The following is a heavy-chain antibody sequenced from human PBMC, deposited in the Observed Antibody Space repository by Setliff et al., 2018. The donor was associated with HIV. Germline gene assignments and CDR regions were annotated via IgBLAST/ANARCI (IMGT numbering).Heavy chain of an antibody. CDR3: GRRPVYYTSGSYYNDDTPDM. CDR1: GDSLSRSPYS. CDR2: IFHSGSA. Sequence: SETLSLTCSVSGDSLSRSPYSWGWIRQPPGKGLEWIGSIFHSGSANYNPSLKSRVTISVDTSKNFFSLTLTSVTSADTAVYYCGRRPVYYTSGSYYNDDTPDMWGQGTLVTVSS. J-gene: IGHJ3*02. D-gene: IGHD3-10*01. V-gene: IGHV4-39*02.